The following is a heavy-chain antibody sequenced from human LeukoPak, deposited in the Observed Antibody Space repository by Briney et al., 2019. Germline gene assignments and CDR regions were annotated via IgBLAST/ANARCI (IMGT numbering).Heavy chain of an antibody. Sequence: PSETLSLTCAVYGGSFSGYYWSWIRQPPGKGLEWIGEISHSGSTNYNPSLKSRVTISVDTSKNQFSLKLSSVTAADTAVYYCAQGPGAFDIWGQGTMVTVS. CDR3: AQGPGAFDI. V-gene: IGHV4-34*01. J-gene: IGHJ3*02. CDR1: GGSFSGYY. CDR2: ISHSGST. D-gene: IGHD2-2*01.